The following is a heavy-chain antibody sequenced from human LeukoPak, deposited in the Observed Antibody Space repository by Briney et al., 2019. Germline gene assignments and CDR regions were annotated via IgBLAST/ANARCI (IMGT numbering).Heavy chain of an antibody. D-gene: IGHD1-26*01. Sequence: GGSLRLSCAASGFTFSTYWMAWVRQAPGKGLEWVANIKGDESARHQADSVKGRFTISRDNTQNSVYLQMNNLRGDDTAVYYCARDVVGSLGYWGQGTLVTVSS. CDR3: ARDVVGSLGY. V-gene: IGHV3-7*01. J-gene: IGHJ4*02. CDR2: IKGDESAR. CDR1: GFTFSTYW.